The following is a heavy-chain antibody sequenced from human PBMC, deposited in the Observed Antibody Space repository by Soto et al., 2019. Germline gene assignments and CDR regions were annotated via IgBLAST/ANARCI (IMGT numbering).Heavy chain of an antibody. CDR1: GGSISSSSYY. J-gene: IGHJ4*02. CDR2: IYYSGST. CDR3: ARPNYGDALFDY. D-gene: IGHD4-17*01. V-gene: IGHV4-39*01. Sequence: SETLSLTCTVSGGSISSSSYYWGWIRQPPGKGLEWIGSIYYSGSTYYNPSLKSRVTISVDTSKNQFSLKLSSVTAADTAVYYCARPNYGDALFDYWGRGTLVTVSS.